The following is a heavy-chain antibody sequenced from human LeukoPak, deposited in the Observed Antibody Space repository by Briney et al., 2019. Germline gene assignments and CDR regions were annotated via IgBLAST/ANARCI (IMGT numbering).Heavy chain of an antibody. CDR1: GFTFSSYW. Sequence: GSLRLSCAASGFTFSSYWMSWVRQAPGKGLQWIANIFHNGDKYFTPSLTGRVTISVDTSKNQFSLRLDSVTAADTAIYYCARAGGTEKTVHWGAFDFWGQGSPVVVSS. V-gene: IGHV4-4*02. J-gene: IGHJ3*01. CDR2: IFHNGDK. D-gene: IGHD7-27*01. CDR3: ARAGGTEKTVHWGAFDF.